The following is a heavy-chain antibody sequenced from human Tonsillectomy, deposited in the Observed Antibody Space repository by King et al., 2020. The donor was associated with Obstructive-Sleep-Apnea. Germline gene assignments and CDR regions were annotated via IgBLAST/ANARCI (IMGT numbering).Heavy chain of an antibody. CDR1: GFTFSSFV. CDR3: ARADNGWLPYYFDY. V-gene: IGHV3-33*01. Sequence: VQLVESGGGVVQPGRSLRLSCAAAGFTFSSFVMHWVSQAPGKGLEWWGAIWYDGRNKYYAYSVKGRFTISRDNSKNTLYLQMNSLRAEDTAVYYCARADNGWLPYYFDYWGQGTLVTVSS. J-gene: IGHJ4*02. CDR2: IWYDGRNK. D-gene: IGHD3-22*01.